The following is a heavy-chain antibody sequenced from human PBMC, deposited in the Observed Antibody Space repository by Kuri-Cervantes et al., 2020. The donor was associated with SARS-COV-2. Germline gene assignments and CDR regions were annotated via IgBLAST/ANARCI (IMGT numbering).Heavy chain of an antibody. D-gene: IGHD2-2*01. CDR1: GGAISSGGYY. J-gene: IGHJ4*02. Sequence: LRLSCTVSGGAISSGGYYWSWTRRHPGKGLEWIGYIYYTGNTYYNPSLKSRVTISVDTSKNQFSLRLRFVTAADTAVYYCARVGYQLLLGIDYWGQGTLVTVSS. V-gene: IGHV4-31*03. CDR3: ARVGYQLLLGIDY. CDR2: IYYTGNT.